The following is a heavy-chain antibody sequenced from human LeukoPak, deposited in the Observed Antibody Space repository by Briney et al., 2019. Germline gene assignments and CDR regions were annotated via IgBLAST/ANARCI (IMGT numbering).Heavy chain of an antibody. CDR3: AKDGAPWEDY. D-gene: IGHD1-26*01. CDR1: GFTFSSCG. V-gene: IGHV3-30*02. CDR2: IRYDGSNK. J-gene: IGHJ4*02. Sequence: GGSLRLSCAASGFTFSSCGMHWVRQAPGKGLEWVAFIRYDGSNKYYADSVKGRFTISRDNSKNTLYLQMNSLRAEDTAVYYCAKDGAPWEDYWGQGTLVTVSS.